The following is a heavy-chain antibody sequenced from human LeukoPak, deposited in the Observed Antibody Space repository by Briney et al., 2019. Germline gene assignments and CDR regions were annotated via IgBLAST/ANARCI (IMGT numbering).Heavy chain of an antibody. D-gene: IGHD2-2*01. CDR3: ARPRGCGSARCNNFDY. Sequence: GGSLRLSCAASGFTFSTYVMSWVRQAPGKGLEWVSGISENGGTTYYADSVRGRFIIFRDNSKNTLYLQMNNLRAEDTAVYYCARPRGCGSARCNNFDYWGQGTLVTVSS. J-gene: IGHJ4*02. V-gene: IGHV3-23*01. CDR2: ISENGGTT. CDR1: GFTFSTYV.